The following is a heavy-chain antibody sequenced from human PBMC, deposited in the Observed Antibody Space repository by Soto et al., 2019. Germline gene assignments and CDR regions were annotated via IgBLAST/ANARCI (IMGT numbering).Heavy chain of an antibody. V-gene: IGHV4-4*02. CDR3: ATQTISYTWGV. D-gene: IGHD3-16*01. J-gene: IGHJ6*02. Sequence: QVQLQESGPGLVKPSETLSLTCAVSGGPITTTTWWAWVRLPPGKGLEWIGEVHHDGTTNYNPSLESRITMSLDKSNNHFSLKLTSVTAADTAIYYCATQTISYTWGVWGRGTTVTVSS. CDR2: VHHDGTT. CDR1: GGPITTTTW.